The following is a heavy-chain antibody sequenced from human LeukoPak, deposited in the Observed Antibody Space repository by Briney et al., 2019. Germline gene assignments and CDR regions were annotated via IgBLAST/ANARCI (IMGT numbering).Heavy chain of an antibody. J-gene: IGHJ5*02. Sequence: GGSLRLSCAASGFTFRNFGMSWIRQAPGKGLEWVAHISDVVSYTFYADSAKGRFIISRDNSNNRVFLQMNSLRPEDTALYYCAKDNYGGVYASWGQGTLVTVSS. V-gene: IGHV3-23*01. CDR1: GFTFRNFG. D-gene: IGHD3-16*01. CDR3: AKDNYGGVYAS. CDR2: ISDVVSYT.